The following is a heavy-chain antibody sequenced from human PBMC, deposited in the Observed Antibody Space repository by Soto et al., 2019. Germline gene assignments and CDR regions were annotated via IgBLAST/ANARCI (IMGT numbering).Heavy chain of an antibody. V-gene: IGHV3-9*01. Sequence: RDSRGASGVTSYDYSMHRIRQAPGKGLEWVSGISWNSGSIGYADSVKGRFTISRDNAKNSLYLQMNSLRAEDTALYYCAKFESGYWSYFDYWGQGTLVTVSS. D-gene: IGHD3-3*01. CDR2: ISWNSGSI. CDR1: GVTSYDYS. J-gene: IGHJ4*02. CDR3: AKFESGYWSYFDY.